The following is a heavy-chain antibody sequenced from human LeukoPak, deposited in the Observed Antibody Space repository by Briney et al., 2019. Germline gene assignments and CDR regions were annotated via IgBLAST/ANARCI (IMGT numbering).Heavy chain of an antibody. V-gene: IGHV4-61*02. CDR2: IYTSGST. CDR1: GGSISSGSYY. CDR3: ASPWFGESVNSYGMDV. J-gene: IGHJ6*02. Sequence: SETLSLTCTVSGGSISSGSYYWSWIRQPAGKGLEWIGRIYTSGSTNYNPSLKSRVTISVDTSKNQFSLKLSSVTAADTAVYYCASPWFGESVNSYGMDVWGQGTTVTVSS. D-gene: IGHD3-10*01.